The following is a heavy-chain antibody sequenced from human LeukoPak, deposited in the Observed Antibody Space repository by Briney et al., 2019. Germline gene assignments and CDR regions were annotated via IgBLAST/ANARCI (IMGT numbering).Heavy chain of an antibody. D-gene: IGHD3-10*01. V-gene: IGHV4-61*08. J-gene: IGHJ4*02. CDR2: IYYGGNT. CDR1: GGSFNSDDYY. CDR3: ASGPRNYYYSGSYHY. Sequence: SETLSLTCGVSGGSFNSDDYYWSWIRQPPGRGLEWIGYIYYGGNTNYNPSLRSRVTISMDTSKNQFSLKVNSVTAADTAVYLCASGPRNYYYSGSYHYWGQGTLVTVSS.